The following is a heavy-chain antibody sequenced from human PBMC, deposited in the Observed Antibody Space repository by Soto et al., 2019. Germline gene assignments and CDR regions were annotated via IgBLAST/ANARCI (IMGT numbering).Heavy chain of an antibody. V-gene: IGHV1-46*01. CDR3: ASYYYDSSGSIAPTGYYGMDV. Sequence: ASVKVSCKASGYTFTSYGISWVRQAPGQGLEWMGWINPSGGSTSYAQKFQGRVTMTRDTSTSTVYMELSSLRSEDTAVYYCASYYYDSSGSIAPTGYYGMDVWGQGTTVTVSS. CDR1: GYTFTSYG. CDR2: INPSGGST. D-gene: IGHD3-22*01. J-gene: IGHJ6*02.